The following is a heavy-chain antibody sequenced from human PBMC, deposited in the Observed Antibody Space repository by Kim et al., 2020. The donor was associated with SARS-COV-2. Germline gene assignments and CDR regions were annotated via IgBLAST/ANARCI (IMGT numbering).Heavy chain of an antibody. CDR2: IYYSGST. V-gene: IGHV4-61*01. Sequence: SETLSLTCTVSGGSVSSGSYYWSWIRQPPGKGLEWIGYIYYSGSTNYNPSLKSRVTISVETSKNQFSLKLSSVTAADTAVYYCARVGLQLWSVRFDPYGMDVWGQGTTVTVSS. CDR3: ARVGLQLWSVRFDPYGMDV. J-gene: IGHJ6*02. D-gene: IGHD5-18*01. CDR1: GGSVSSGSYY.